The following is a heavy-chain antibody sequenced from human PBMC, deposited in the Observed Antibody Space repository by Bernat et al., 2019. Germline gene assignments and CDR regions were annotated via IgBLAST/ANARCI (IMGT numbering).Heavy chain of an antibody. V-gene: IGHV1-24*01. CDR2: FDPEDGET. CDR3: ANRESIAVGNNWFDP. D-gene: IGHD6-19*01. Sequence: QVQLVQSGAEVKKPGASVKVSCKVSGYTLTALSMHWVRQAPGKGLEWMGGFDPEDGETIYAQKFQGRGRMTEDTSTETAYTELSRQRSEDTAVYYCANRESIAVGNNWFDPWGQGTLVNVSS. CDR1: GYTLTALS. J-gene: IGHJ5*02.